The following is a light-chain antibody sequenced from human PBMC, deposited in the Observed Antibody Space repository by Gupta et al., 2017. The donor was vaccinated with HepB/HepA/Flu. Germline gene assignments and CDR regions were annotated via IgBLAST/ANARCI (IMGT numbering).Light chain of an antibody. CDR1: ENVLRSDGFTY. CDR3: RQRKQLPIT. J-gene: IGKJ4*01. V-gene: IGKV2D-29*01. Sequence: VLTQLLVSLTVTLGQPASISCKSSENVLRSDGFTYLYWYLQRPGQPPQLLIYEASQRVSGVPDRFSGRGSGTDFTLKIKRVEAEDVGTYYCRQRKQLPITFGRGTKVEVK. CDR2: EAS.